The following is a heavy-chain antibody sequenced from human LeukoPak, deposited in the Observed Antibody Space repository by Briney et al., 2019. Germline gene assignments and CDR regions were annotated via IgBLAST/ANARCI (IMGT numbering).Heavy chain of an antibody. V-gene: IGHV3-21*01. CDR3: ARSLSLYAQFDY. CDR1: GFTFSSYW. D-gene: IGHD3-16*02. Sequence: GGSLRLSCAASGFTFSSYWMSWVRQAPGKGLEWVSSISSSSSYIYYADSVKGRFTISRDNAKNSLYLQMNSLRAEDTAVYYCARSLSLYAQFDYWGQGTLVTVSS. CDR2: ISSSSSYI. J-gene: IGHJ4*02.